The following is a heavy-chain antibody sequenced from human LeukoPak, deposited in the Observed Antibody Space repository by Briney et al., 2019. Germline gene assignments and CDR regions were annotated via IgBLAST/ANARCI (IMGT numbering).Heavy chain of an antibody. D-gene: IGHD6-19*01. V-gene: IGHV3-23*01. CDR2: ISGSGGST. Sequence: GGSLRLSCAASGFTFSIYAMSWVRQPPGKGLELVSAISGSGGSTYYAYSVKGRFTISRDNSKNTRYLQMNSLRAEDTAVYYCANPYSSGPYWGQGTLVTVSS. J-gene: IGHJ4*02. CDR3: ANPYSSGPY. CDR1: GFTFSIYA.